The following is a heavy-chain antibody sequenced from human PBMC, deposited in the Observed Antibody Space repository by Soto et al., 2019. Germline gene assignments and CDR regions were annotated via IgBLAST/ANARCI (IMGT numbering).Heavy chain of an antibody. D-gene: IGHD2-8*02. CDR3: ARHSCTVKSGYLNLFSL. J-gene: IGHJ1*01. V-gene: IGHV4-39*01. CDR1: GGSISSSSYY. Sequence: SGTLSLTCTVSGGSISSSSYYWGWIRQPPEKGLEWIGDIYYGGSTYYNPSLKSRVTVSVDTSKNQFSLKLSSVTAADTAVYYCARHSCTVKSGYLNLFSLWSQG. CDR2: IYYGGST.